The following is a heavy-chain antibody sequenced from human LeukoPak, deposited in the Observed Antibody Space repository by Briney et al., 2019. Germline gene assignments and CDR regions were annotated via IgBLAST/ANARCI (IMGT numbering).Heavy chain of an antibody. D-gene: IGHD3-22*01. CDR2: INTNTGNP. CDR1: GYTFTSYA. CDR3: ARSGETYYYDSSGSQGWSYDY. J-gene: IGHJ4*02. Sequence: ASVKVSCKASGYTFTSYAMNWVRQAPGQGLEWMGWINTNTGNPTYAQGFTGRFVFSLDTSVSTAYLQISSLKAEDTAVYYCARSGETYYYDSSGSQGWSYDYWGQGTLVTVSS. V-gene: IGHV7-4-1*02.